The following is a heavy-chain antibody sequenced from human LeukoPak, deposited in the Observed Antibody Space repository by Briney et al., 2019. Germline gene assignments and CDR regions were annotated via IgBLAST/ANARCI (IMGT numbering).Heavy chain of an antibody. CDR1: GYTFTSYG. Sequence: GASVNVSCKASGYTFTSYGISWVRQAPGQGLEWMGRINPNSGGTDYAQKFQGRVTMTRDTSISTAYMELGRLRSDDTAVYYCAINSSNSRGGYWGQGTMVTVSS. J-gene: IGHJ4*02. V-gene: IGHV1-2*06. D-gene: IGHD4-11*01. CDR3: AINSSNSRGGY. CDR2: INPNSGGT.